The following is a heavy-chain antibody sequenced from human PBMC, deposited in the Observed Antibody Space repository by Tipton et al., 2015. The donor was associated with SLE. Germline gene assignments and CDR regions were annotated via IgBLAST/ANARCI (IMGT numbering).Heavy chain of an antibody. J-gene: IGHJ5*02. V-gene: IGHV3-74*01. CDR2: INSDGSST. CDR1: GFTFSSYW. D-gene: IGHD3-10*01. Sequence: SLRLSRAASGFTFSSYWMHWVRQAPGKGLVWVSRINSDGSSTSYADSVKGRFTISRDNAKNTLYLQMNSLRVEDTAVYYCARGFIPYYGSAPDWFDPWGQGTLVTVSS. CDR3: ARGFIPYYGSAPDWFDP.